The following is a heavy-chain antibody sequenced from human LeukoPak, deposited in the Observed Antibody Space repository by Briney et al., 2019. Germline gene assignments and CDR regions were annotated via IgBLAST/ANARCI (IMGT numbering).Heavy chain of an antibody. Sequence: PGGSLRLSCAASGFTFSSYAMSWVRQAPGKGLEWVSAISGSGGSTYYADSVEGRFTISRDNSKNTLYLQMNSLRAEDTAVYYCAKVVRFGELKDYWGQGTLVTVSS. V-gene: IGHV3-23*01. CDR2: ISGSGGST. J-gene: IGHJ4*02. D-gene: IGHD3-10*01. CDR1: GFTFSSYA. CDR3: AKVVRFGELKDY.